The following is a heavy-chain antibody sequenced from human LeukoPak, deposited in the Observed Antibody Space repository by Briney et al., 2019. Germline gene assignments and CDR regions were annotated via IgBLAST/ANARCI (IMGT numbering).Heavy chain of an antibody. CDR3: ARDRGYYGSGSYDG. V-gene: IGHV3-53*01. Sequence: GGSLRLSCAASGFTVSSNYMSWVRQAPGKGLEWVSVIYSGGSTYYADSVKGRFTISRDNSKNTLYLQMNSLRAEDTAVHYCARDRGYYGSGSYDGWGQGTLVTVSS. CDR1: GFTVSSNY. J-gene: IGHJ4*02. CDR2: IYSGGST. D-gene: IGHD3-10*01.